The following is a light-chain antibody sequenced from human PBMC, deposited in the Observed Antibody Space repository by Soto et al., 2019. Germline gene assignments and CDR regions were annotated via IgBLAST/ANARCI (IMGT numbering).Light chain of an antibody. J-gene: IGLJ3*02. CDR1: SSDVGSYNR. Sequence: QSALTRPPSVSGSPGQSVTISCTGTSSDVGSYNRVSWYQQPPGTAPKLMIYEVSNRPSGVPDRFSGSKSGNTASLTISGLQAEDEADYYCSSYTSSSPWVFGGGTQLTVL. V-gene: IGLV2-18*02. CDR2: EVS. CDR3: SSYTSSSPWV.